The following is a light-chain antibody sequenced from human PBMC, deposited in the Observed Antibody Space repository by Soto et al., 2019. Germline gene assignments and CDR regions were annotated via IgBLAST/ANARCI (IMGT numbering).Light chain of an antibody. Sequence: QSVLTQPPSASGTPGQRVTISCSGSSSNIGSNAVNWYQHLPGTAPKLLIYNTNQRPSGAPDRFSGSKSGTSASLAISGLQSKDEADYYCATWDDLPRAVVFGGGTKLTVL. CDR2: NTN. CDR1: SSNIGSNA. J-gene: IGLJ2*01. V-gene: IGLV1-44*01. CDR3: ATWDDLPRAVV.